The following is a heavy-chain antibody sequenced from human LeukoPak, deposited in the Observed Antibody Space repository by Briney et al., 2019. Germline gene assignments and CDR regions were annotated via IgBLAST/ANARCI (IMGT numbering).Heavy chain of an antibody. CDR2: FDPEDGET. CDR3: ATERVGRRYYDILTRSNYFDY. V-gene: IGHV1-24*01. Sequence: ASVKVSCKVSGYTLTQLSMHWVRQAPGKGLEWMGGFDPEDGETIYAQKFQGRVTMTEDTSTDTAYMGLSSLRSEDTAVYYCATERVGRRYYDILTRSNYFDYWAQGTLVTVSS. J-gene: IGHJ4*02. D-gene: IGHD3-9*01. CDR1: GYTLTQLS.